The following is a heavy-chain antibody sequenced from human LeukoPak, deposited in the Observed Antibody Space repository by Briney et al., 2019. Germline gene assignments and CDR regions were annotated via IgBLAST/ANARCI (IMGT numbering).Heavy chain of an antibody. D-gene: IGHD4-23*01. Sequence: GGSLRLSCVASGFTLSTYAMSWVRQAPGKGLEWVSAISGSGGTTYYADSVMGRFTISRDDSKNTLYLQMNSLRAEDTAVYFCAKGDYGGDPEAFDIWGQGTVVTVSS. CDR2: ISGSGGTT. J-gene: IGHJ3*02. CDR3: AKGDYGGDPEAFDI. CDR1: GFTLSTYA. V-gene: IGHV3-23*01.